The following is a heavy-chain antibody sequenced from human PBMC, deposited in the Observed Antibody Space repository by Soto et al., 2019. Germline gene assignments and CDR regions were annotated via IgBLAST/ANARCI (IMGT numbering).Heavy chain of an antibody. J-gene: IGHJ4*02. D-gene: IGHD3-9*01. CDR2: ISYDGSNK. V-gene: IGHV3-30-3*01. CDR1: GFTFSIYA. Sequence: PWESLILSCTSSGFTFSIYAMHWVRQAPGQGLEWVAVISYDGSNKYYADSVKGRFTISRDNSKNTLYLQMNSLRAEDTAVYYCARATADLRYFDWLFHIDYWGQGTLVTVSS. CDR3: ARATADLRYFDWLFHIDY.